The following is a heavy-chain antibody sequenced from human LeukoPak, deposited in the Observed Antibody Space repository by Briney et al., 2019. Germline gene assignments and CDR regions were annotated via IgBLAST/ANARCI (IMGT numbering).Heavy chain of an antibody. CDR1: GYTFTSYD. Sequence: ASVKVSCKASGYTFTSYDINWVRQATGQGLEWMGWMNPNSGNTGYAQKFQGRVTMTRNTSISTAYMELSSLRSEDPAVYYCARSWYDSSGILINDYWGQGTLVTVSS. V-gene: IGHV1-8*01. CDR2: MNPNSGNT. CDR3: ARSWYDSSGILINDY. D-gene: IGHD3-22*01. J-gene: IGHJ4*02.